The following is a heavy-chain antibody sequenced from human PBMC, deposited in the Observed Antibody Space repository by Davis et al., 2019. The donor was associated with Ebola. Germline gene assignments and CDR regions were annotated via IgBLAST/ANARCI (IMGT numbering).Heavy chain of an antibody. D-gene: IGHD5-12*01. J-gene: IGHJ6*04. CDR1: GGSFRGFY. V-gene: IGHV4-34*01. Sequence: SETLSLPFPVYGGSFRGFYWSWVRQPPGQGLEWIGEINHSGSTNYNPSLKSRVTISIDTSKNQFSLKLSSVTAADTAVYYCARRGTSGYFHYYGMDVWGKGTTVTVSS. CDR2: INHSGST. CDR3: ARRGTSGYFHYYGMDV.